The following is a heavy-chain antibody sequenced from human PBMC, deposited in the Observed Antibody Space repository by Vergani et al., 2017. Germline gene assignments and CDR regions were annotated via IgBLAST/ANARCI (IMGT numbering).Heavy chain of an antibody. CDR3: ARVGRVVS. V-gene: IGHV4-61*02. Sequence: QVQLQESGPGLVKPSQTLSLTCTVSGASINNDFYYWHWIRQPAGKGLEWIGRIYVSGITDYNSSLQSRVSMSVDTSKNQFSLTLTSVTAADTAVYYCARVGRVVSWGQ. CDR1: GASINNDFYY. J-gene: IGHJ3*01. D-gene: IGHD2-8*02. CDR2: IYVSGIT.